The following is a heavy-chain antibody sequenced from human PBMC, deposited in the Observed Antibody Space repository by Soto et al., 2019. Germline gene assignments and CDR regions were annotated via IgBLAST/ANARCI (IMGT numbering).Heavy chain of an antibody. CDR1: GYTFTSYG. CDR2: IASHDGST. V-gene: IGHV1-18*04. D-gene: IGHD3-22*01. Sequence: ASVKVSCKASGYTFTSYGLNWVRRAPGQGLGWMGRIASHDGSTVSAQSFQGRLTLTRDTFTNTAYLELGALTSDDTGLYFCWRNDGDDSTNFWGQGTLVTASS. J-gene: IGHJ4*02. CDR3: WRNDGDDSTNF.